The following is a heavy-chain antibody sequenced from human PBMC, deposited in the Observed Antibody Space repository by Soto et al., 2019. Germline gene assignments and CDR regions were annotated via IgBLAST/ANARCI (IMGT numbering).Heavy chain of an antibody. J-gene: IGHJ4*02. Sequence: QVHLKEPGPGLVKPSGTLSLTCAVSGGSISSTNWWSWVRQPPGEGLEWIGEIYNNGTTNYNPSLKSRVTISVDRSTSPFSLKLCSVTAAATAMYFCARDRSDPLCTRRACYTGNYFDYRGEGTLVTVSS. V-gene: IGHV4-4*02. CDR1: GGSISSTNW. CDR2: IYNNGTT. CDR3: ARDRSDPLCTRRACYTGNYFDY. D-gene: IGHD2-8*01.